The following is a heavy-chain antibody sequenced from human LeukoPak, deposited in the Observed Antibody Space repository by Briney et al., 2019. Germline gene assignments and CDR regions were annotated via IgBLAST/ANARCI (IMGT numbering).Heavy chain of an antibody. V-gene: IGHV3-33*01. D-gene: IGHD3-9*01. CDR3: ARGPPLRYFDWLLNY. CDR1: GFTFSSYG. CDR2: IWYDGSNK. J-gene: IGHJ4*02. Sequence: GGSLRLSGAASGFTFSSYGMHWVRQAPGKGLEWVAVIWYDGSNKYYADSVKGRFTISRDNSKNTLYLQMNSLRAEDTAVYYCARGPPLRYFDWLLNYWGQGTLVTVSS.